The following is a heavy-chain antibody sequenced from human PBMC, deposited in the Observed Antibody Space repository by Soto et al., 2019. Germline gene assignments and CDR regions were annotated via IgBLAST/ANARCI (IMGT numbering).Heavy chain of an antibody. Sequence: QVHLVQSGAEVKKPGASVKVSCQGSGYAFTTYGITWVRQAPGQGLEWMGWISAHNGNTNYAQKLQGRVTVTRDTSTSTAYMELRSLRYDDTAVYYCARGRYGEYWGQGAVVTVSS. CDR2: ISAHNGNT. V-gene: IGHV1-18*01. D-gene: IGHD3-10*01. CDR3: ARGRYGEY. CDR1: GYAFTTYG. J-gene: IGHJ4*02.